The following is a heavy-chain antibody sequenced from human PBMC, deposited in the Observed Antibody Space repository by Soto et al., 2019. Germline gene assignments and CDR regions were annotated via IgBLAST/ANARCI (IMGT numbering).Heavy chain of an antibody. D-gene: IGHD3-3*01. Sequence: QPGGSLRLSCAASGFTFSSYWMSWVRQAPGKGLEWVANIKQDGSEKYYVDSVKGRFTISRDNAKNSLYLQMNSLRAEDTAVYYCARGGLAIFVPYYYYGMDVWGQGTTVTVSS. CDR3: ARGGLAIFVPYYYYGMDV. CDR1: GFTFSSYW. J-gene: IGHJ6*02. CDR2: IKQDGSEK. V-gene: IGHV3-7*05.